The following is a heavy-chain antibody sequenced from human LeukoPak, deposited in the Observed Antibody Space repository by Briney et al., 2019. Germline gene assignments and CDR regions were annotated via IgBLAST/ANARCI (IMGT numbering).Heavy chain of an antibody. CDR1: GYTFTSYD. D-gene: IGHD2-15*01. CDR3: ARDRIGPYYFDY. CDR2: ISAYNGNT. J-gene: IGHJ4*02. Sequence: ASVKVSCKASGYTFTSYDINWVRQATGQGLEWMGWISAYNGNTNYAQKLQGRVTMTTDTSTSTAYMELRSLRSDDTAVYYCARDRIGPYYFDYWGQGTLVTVSS. V-gene: IGHV1-18*01.